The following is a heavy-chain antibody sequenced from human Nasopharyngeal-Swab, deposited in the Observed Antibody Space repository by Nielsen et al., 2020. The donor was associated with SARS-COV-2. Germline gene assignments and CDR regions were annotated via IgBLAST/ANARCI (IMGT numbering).Heavy chain of an antibody. D-gene: IGHD4-23*01. CDR1: GFTFSSYW. V-gene: IGHV3-7*01. J-gene: IGHJ4*02. Sequence: GESLKISCAASGFTFSSYWMSWVRQAPGKGLEWVANIKQDGSENYYVDSVKGRFTISRDNAKNSLYLQMNSLRAEDTAVYYCARGSGGNSFRWVLGKTPAYYFDYWGQGTLVTVSS. CDR2: IKQDGSEN. CDR3: ARGSGGNSFRWVLGKTPAYYFDY.